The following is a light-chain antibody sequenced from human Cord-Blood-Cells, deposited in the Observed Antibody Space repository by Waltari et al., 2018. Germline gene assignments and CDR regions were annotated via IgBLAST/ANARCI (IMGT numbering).Light chain of an antibody. Sequence: SYVLTQPPSVSLAPGKTASITCGGNNMGRKTVHWYQQKPGQAPVLVIYYDSDRPSGIPERFSGTNSGNTATLTISRVEAGDEADYYCQVWDSSSDHPVFGGGTKLTVL. CDR3: QVWDSSSDHPV. CDR1: NMGRKT. CDR2: YDS. V-gene: IGLV3-21*04. J-gene: IGLJ3*02.